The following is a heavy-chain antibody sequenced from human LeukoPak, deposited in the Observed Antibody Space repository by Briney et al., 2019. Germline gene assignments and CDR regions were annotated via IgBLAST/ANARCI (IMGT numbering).Heavy chain of an antibody. CDR1: GFTFSVFW. CDR2: ISPDGSTT. V-gene: IGHV3-74*01. Sequence: GGSLRLSCAASGFTFSVFWMHWVRQAPGTGPVWVSRISPDGSTTSYADSVKGRFTISRDNAKNTLYLQISSPRAEDTAVYYCARDMWGTFDYWGQGTLVTVSS. J-gene: IGHJ4*02. D-gene: IGHD7-27*01. CDR3: ARDMWGTFDY.